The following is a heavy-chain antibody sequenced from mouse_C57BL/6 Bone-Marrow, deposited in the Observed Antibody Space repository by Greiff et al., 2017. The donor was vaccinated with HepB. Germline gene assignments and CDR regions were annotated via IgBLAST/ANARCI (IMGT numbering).Heavy chain of an antibody. J-gene: IGHJ3*01. D-gene: IGHD3-1*01. CDR1: GFTFSSYG. V-gene: IGHV5-6*01. CDR2: ISSGGSYS. Sequence: VQLKESGGDLVKPGGSLKLSCAASGFTFSSYGMSWVRQTPDKRLEWVATISSGGSYSYYPDSVKGRFTISRDNAKNTLYLQMRSLKSEDTAMYYCARPGYVAWFAYWGQGTVVTVSA. CDR3: ARPGYVAWFAY.